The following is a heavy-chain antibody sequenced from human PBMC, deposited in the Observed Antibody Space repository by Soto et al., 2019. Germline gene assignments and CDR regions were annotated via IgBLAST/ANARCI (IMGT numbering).Heavy chain of an antibody. V-gene: IGHV4-31*03. Sequence: QVQLQESGPGLVKPSQTLSLTCTVSGGSISSGGYYWSWIRQHPGKGLEWIGYIYYSGSTYYNPSLKSRVTISVDTSKNQCSLKLSSVTAADTAVYYCARDGDSSGYLGAFDIWGQGTMVTVSS. CDR1: GGSISSGGYY. CDR2: IYYSGST. CDR3: ARDGDSSGYLGAFDI. J-gene: IGHJ3*02. D-gene: IGHD3-22*01.